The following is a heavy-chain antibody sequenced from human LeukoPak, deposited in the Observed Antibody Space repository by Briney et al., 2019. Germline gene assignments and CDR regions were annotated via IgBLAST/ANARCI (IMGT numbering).Heavy chain of an antibody. CDR2: ASTDEINQ. J-gene: IGHJ4*02. D-gene: IGHD3-22*01. Sequence: PGGSLRLSCAYSGFTFRNHGMHWVRQAPGKGLEWVAVASTDEINQWYADSVKGRFIISRDNSRNTVILEMNTLRTEDTAVYFCAAFITTKLDYWGQGILVTASS. CDR1: GFTFRNHG. CDR3: AAFITTKLDY. V-gene: IGHV3-30*03.